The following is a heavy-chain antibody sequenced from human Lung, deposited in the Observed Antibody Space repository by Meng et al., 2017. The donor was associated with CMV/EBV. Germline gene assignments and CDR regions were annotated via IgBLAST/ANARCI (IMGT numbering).Heavy chain of an antibody. J-gene: IGHJ4*02. V-gene: IGHV3-7*01. Sequence: GESLKISCAASGFTFTNYWMTWVRQAPGKGLEWVANIKVDGSVKHYGDSVKGRFTMSRDNAKNSVYLQMNGLRAEDTAVYYCAREYWGPEYWGQGTLVTVSS. D-gene: IGHD7-27*01. CDR1: GFTFTNYW. CDR3: AREYWGPEY. CDR2: IKVDGSVK.